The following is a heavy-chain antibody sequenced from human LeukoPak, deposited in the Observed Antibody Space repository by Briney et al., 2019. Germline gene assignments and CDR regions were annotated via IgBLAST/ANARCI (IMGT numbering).Heavy chain of an antibody. CDR1: GFNFGDYY. V-gene: IGHV3-23*01. Sequence: PGGSLRLSCAASGFNFGDYYMTWIRQAPGKGLEWVSAISGSGGSTYYADSVKGRFTISRDNSKNTLYLQMNSMRAEDTAVYYCAKDGDYYDSSGHIDYWGQGTLVTVSS. D-gene: IGHD3-22*01. J-gene: IGHJ4*02. CDR3: AKDGDYYDSSGHIDY. CDR2: ISGSGGST.